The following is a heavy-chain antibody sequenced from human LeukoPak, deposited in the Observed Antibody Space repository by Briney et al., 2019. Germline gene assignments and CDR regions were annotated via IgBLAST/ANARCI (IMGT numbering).Heavy chain of an antibody. V-gene: IGHV3-30-3*01. J-gene: IGHJ4*02. D-gene: IGHD2-2*01. CDR2: ISYDGSNK. CDR1: GFTFSSYA. Sequence: GRSLRLSCAASGFTFSSYAMHWVRQAPGKGLEWVAVISYDGSNKYYADSVKGRFTISRDNSKNTLYLQMNSLRAEDTAVYYCARGYQPLLWGQGTLVTVSS. CDR3: ARGYQPLL.